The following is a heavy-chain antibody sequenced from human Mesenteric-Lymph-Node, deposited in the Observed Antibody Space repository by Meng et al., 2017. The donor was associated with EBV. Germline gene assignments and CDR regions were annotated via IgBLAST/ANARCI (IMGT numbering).Heavy chain of an antibody. CDR1: GDSVSSSSAA. J-gene: IGHJ2*01. CDR3: ARGATSVFDL. V-gene: IGHV6-1*01. Sequence: QVQLQQSGPGLVKPSXXLSLTCFISGDSVSSSSAAWTWIRQSPSRGLEWLGRTYYRSKWYNDYAVFVKSRITINPDTSKNQFSLQLNSLTPEDTAVYYCARGATSVFDLWGRGTLVTVSS. CDR2: TYYRSKWYN.